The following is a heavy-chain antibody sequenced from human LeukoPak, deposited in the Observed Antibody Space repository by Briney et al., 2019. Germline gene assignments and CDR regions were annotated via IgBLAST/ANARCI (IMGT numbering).Heavy chain of an antibody. CDR2: ISGSGGST. CDR3: ARDRGRIAVAGTYYGMDV. J-gene: IGHJ6*02. V-gene: IGHV3-23*01. Sequence: PGGSLRLSCAASGFTFSSYAMSWVRQAPGKGLEWVSAISGSGGSTYYADSVKGRFTISRDNAKNSLYLQMNSLRAEDTAVYYCARDRGRIAVAGTYYGMDVWGQGTTVTVSS. CDR1: GFTFSSYA. D-gene: IGHD6-19*01.